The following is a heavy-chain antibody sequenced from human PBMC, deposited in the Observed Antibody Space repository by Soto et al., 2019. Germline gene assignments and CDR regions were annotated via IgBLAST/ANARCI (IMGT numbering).Heavy chain of an antibody. CDR1: GFTFSDYS. V-gene: IGHV3-21*01. CDR3: ARDRHDFWSAQSDY. D-gene: IGHD3-3*01. J-gene: IGHJ4*02. Sequence: GGSLRLSCAASGFTFSDYSMNWVRQAPGKGLEWVSSISSSSTYIYYAGSVKGRFTISRDNAKNSLYLQMNSLRAEDTAVYYCARDRHDFWSAQSDYWGQGTLVTVSS. CDR2: ISSSSTYI.